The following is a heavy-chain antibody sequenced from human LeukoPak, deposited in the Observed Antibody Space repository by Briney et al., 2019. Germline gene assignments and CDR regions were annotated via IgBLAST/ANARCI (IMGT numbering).Heavy chain of an antibody. CDR3: ASYLLVGATEYYFDY. D-gene: IGHD1-26*01. CDR2: MNPNSGNT. CDR1: GYTFTSYD. V-gene: IGHV1-8*01. Sequence: ASVKVSCKASGYTFTSYDINWVRQATGQGLEWMGWMNPNSGNTGYAQKLQGRVTMTTDTSTSTAYMELRSLRSDDTAVYYCASYLLVGATEYYFDYWGQGTLVTVSS. J-gene: IGHJ4*02.